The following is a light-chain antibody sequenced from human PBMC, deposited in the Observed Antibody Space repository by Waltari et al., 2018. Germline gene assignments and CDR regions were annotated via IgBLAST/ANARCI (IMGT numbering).Light chain of an antibody. CDR1: NLRSYF. Sequence: SSELTQDPAVSVALGQTVRITCQGDNLRSYFANWYQQKPGQAPVLVMYGKNNRPSGIPGRFSGSTSGNTASLTVTAAQAEDEAVYYCNSRDRSGYHLMFGGGTRLTVL. V-gene: IGLV3-19*01. CDR3: NSRDRSGYHLM. CDR2: GKN. J-gene: IGLJ3*02.